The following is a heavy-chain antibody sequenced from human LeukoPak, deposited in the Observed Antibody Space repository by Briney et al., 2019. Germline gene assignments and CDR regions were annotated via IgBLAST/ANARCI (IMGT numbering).Heavy chain of an antibody. CDR2: IYHSGST. Sequence: PSETLSLTCTVSGGSISSDGYYWSWIRQPPGKGLEWIGYIYHSGSTYYNPSLKSRVTISVDTSKNQFSLKLSSVTAADTAVYYCPSLITIGTFRYWGQGTLVSVSS. D-gene: IGHD3-3*01. J-gene: IGHJ4*02. CDR3: PSLITIGTFRY. CDR1: GGSISSDGYY. V-gene: IGHV4-30-2*01.